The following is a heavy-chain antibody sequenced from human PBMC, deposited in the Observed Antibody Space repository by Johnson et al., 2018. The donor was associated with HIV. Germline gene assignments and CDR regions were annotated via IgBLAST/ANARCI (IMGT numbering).Heavy chain of an antibody. CDR1: GFTFSSYG. V-gene: IGHV3-30*03. CDR2: ISYDGSNK. Sequence: QVQLVESGGGVVQPGRSLRLSCAASGFTFSSYGMHWVRQAPAKGLEWVAVISYDGSNKYYADSVKGRFTISRNSSKNTLYLQMNSLRAEDTAVYYCARAGAVGFDAFDIWGQGTMVTVSS. CDR3: ARAGAVGFDAFDI. D-gene: IGHD6-19*01. J-gene: IGHJ3*02.